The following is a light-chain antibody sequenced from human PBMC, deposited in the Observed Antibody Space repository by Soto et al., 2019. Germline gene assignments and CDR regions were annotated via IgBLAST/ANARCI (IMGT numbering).Light chain of an antibody. Sequence: EIVMTQSPATLSVSPGERATLSCRASQNVSNNLAGYQKKPGQAPRLLIYGASTRATGIPARFSGSGSGTEFTLTISSLPSEDFAFYYCQQYNNWWTFGQGTRVDIK. J-gene: IGKJ1*01. CDR1: QNVSNN. CDR3: QQYNNWWT. V-gene: IGKV3-15*01. CDR2: GAS.